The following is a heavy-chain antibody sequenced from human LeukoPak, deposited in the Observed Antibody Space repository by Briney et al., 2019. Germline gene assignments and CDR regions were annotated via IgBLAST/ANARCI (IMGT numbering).Heavy chain of an antibody. J-gene: IGHJ4*02. Sequence: SETLSLTCAVSGGSITTTDFDWAWIRQPPGQGFEWIATISSSGKAYYYPSLMSRVTISVDTSKNQFSLDVTSVTAADTGLFYCARFRGGTGFDYWGRGILVIVS. CDR2: ISSSGKA. CDR3: ARFRGGTGFDY. V-gene: IGHV4-39*01. CDR1: GGSITTTDFD. D-gene: IGHD2-15*01.